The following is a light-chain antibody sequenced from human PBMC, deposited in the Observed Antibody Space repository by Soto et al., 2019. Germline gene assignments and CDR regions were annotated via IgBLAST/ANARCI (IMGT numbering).Light chain of an antibody. CDR1: SSDVGGYNY. J-gene: IGLJ1*01. V-gene: IGLV2-14*03. CDR3: SSYTTSNTRQIV. Sequence: QSVLTQPASVSGSPGQSITISCTGTSSDVGGYNYVSWYQHHPGKAPKLLIYDVSNRPSGISNRFSGSKSVNTASLTISGLQPEDEADYYCSSYTTSNTRQIVFGTGTKVTVL. CDR2: DVS.